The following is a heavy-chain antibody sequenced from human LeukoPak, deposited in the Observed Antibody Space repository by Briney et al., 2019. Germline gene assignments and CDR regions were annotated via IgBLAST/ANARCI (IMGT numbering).Heavy chain of an antibody. J-gene: IGHJ4*02. V-gene: IGHV3-7*04. CDR3: ATEGQWNY. Sequence: GGSMRLSCAASGFSLSTFWMSWVRQAPGKGLEWVGNIKKDGGGKYTVDSVKGRFTISRDNAKNSLYLQMNSLRAEDTAVYFCATEGQWNYWGQGTLVTV. CDR2: IKKDGGGK. D-gene: IGHD6-19*01. CDR1: GFSLSTFW.